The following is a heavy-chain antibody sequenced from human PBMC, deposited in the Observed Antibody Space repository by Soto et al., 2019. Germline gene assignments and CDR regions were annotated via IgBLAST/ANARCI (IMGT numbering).Heavy chain of an antibody. CDR2: ISSSSSYI. D-gene: IGHD3-3*01. CDR1: GFTFSSYS. CDR3: ARSTSADYDFWSAYYYMDV. J-gene: IGHJ6*03. V-gene: IGHV3-21*01. Sequence: GGSLRLSCAASGFTFSSYSMNWVRQAPGKGLEWVSSISSSSSYIYYADSVKGRFTISRDNAKNSLYLQMNSLRAEDTAVYYCARSTSADYDFWSAYYYMDVWGKGTSVTVSS.